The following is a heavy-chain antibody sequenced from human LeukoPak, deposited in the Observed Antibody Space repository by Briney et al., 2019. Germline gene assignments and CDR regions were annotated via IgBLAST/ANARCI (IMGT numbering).Heavy chain of an antibody. CDR1: GFTFSNAW. Sequence: GGSLRLSCAASGFTFSNAWMSWVRQAPGKGLEWVGRIKSKTDGGTTDYAAPVKGRFTISRDDSKNTLYLQMNSLKTEDTAVYYCTTATGSYGPFLFDYWGQGTLVTASS. CDR2: IKSKTDGGTT. CDR3: TTATGSYGPFLFDY. D-gene: IGHD1-26*01. V-gene: IGHV3-15*01. J-gene: IGHJ4*02.